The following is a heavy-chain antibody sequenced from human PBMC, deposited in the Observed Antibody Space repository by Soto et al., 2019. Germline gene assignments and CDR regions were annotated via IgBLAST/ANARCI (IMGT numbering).Heavy chain of an antibody. Sequence: LRGSCAASGCTFSSYGMHWVRQAPGKGLEWVAVISYDGSNKYYADSVKGRFTISRDNSKNTLYLQMNGLRAEDKAVYYCANVRAFAYYDSSGYYRSLGYYGMDVWGQGTKVTVSS. CDR2: ISYDGSNK. CDR3: ANVRAFAYYDSSGYYRSLGYYGMDV. J-gene: IGHJ6*02. CDR1: GCTFSSYG. V-gene: IGHV3-30*18. D-gene: IGHD3-22*01.